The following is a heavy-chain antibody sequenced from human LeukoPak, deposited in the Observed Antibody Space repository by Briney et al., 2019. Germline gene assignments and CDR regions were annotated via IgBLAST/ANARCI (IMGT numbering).Heavy chain of an antibody. CDR1: GFTFSTYW. D-gene: IGHD3-10*01. Sequence: PGGSLRLSCAASGFTFSTYWMHWVCQGPGQGLVWVSRINGDASSTSYADSVKGRFTISRDNAKNTLYLQMNSLRAEDTAVYYCARGSYYFDSGSWGQGTLVTVSS. V-gene: IGHV3-74*01. J-gene: IGHJ4*02. CDR2: INGDASST. CDR3: ARGSYYFDSGS.